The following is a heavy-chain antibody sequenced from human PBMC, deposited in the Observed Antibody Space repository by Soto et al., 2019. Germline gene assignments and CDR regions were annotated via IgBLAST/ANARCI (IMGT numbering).Heavy chain of an antibody. CDR2: IWYDGSNK. Sequence: QVQLVESGGGVVQPGRSLRLSCAASGFTFSSYGMHWVRQAQGKGLEWVAVIWYDGSNKYYADSVKGRFTISRDNSKNTLYLQMNSLRAEDTAVYYCARGDYGDSYYGMDVWGQGTTVTVSS. CDR3: ARGDYGDSYYGMDV. V-gene: IGHV3-33*01. CDR1: GFTFSSYG. J-gene: IGHJ6*02. D-gene: IGHD4-17*01.